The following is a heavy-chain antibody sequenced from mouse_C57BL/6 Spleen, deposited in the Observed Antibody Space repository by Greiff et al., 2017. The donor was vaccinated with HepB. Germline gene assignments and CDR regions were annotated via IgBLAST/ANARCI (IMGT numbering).Heavy chain of an antibody. Sequence: VKLMESGPGLVQPSQSLSITCTVSGFSLTSYGVHWVRQSPGKGLEWLGVIWSGGSTDYNAAFISRLSISKDNSKSQVFFKMNSLQADDTAIYYCARAYYYGSLWYFDVWGTGTTVTVSS. CDR2: IWSGGST. V-gene: IGHV2-2*01. J-gene: IGHJ1*03. CDR1: GFSLTSYG. D-gene: IGHD1-1*01. CDR3: ARAYYYGSLWYFDV.